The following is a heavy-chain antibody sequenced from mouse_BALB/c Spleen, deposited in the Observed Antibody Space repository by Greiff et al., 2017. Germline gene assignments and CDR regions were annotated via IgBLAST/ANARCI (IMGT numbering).Heavy chain of an antibody. CDR1: GFNIKDTY. D-gene: IGHD2-1*01. Sequence: VQLQQSGAELVKPGASVKLSCTASGFNIKDTYMHWVKQRPEQGLEWIGRIDPANGNTKYDPKLQGKATITADTSSNTAYLQLSSLTSEDTAVYYCARSRGYYGYYYAMDYWGQGTSVTVSS. V-gene: IGHV14-3*02. J-gene: IGHJ4*01. CDR2: IDPANGNT. CDR3: ARSRGYYGYYYAMDY.